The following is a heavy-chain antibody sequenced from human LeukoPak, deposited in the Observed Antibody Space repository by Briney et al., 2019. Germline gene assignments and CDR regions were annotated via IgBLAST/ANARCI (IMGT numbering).Heavy chain of an antibody. CDR3: ARIMAAGGLENYGMDV. CDR2: ISAYNGNT. CDR1: GYTFTSYG. D-gene: IGHD6-13*01. V-gene: IGHV1-18*01. Sequence: ASVKVSCKASGYTFTSYGISWVRQAPGQGLGWMGWISAYNGNTNYAQKLQGRVTMTTDTSTSTAYMELRSLRSDDTAVYYCARIMAAGGLENYGMDVWGQGTTVTVSS. J-gene: IGHJ6*02.